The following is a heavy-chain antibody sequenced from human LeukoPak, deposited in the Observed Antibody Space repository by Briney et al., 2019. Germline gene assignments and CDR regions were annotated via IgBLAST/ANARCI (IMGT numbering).Heavy chain of an antibody. CDR3: ARGRYDSSGYYPPYYYYYMDV. J-gene: IGHJ6*03. V-gene: IGHV1-69*13. CDR2: IIPIFGTA. Sequence: SVKVSCKASGGTFSSYAISWVRQAPGQGLEWMGGIIPIFGTANYAQKFQGRVTITADESTSTADMELSSLRSEDTAVYYCARGRYDSSGYYPPYYYYYMDVWGKGTTVTVSS. CDR1: GGTFSSYA. D-gene: IGHD3-22*01.